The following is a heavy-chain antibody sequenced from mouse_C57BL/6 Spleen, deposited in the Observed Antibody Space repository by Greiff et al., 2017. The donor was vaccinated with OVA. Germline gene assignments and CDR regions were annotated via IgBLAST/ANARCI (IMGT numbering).Heavy chain of an antibody. V-gene: IGHV1-53*01. CDR3: ARLGSSYYFDY. Sequence: QVQLQQPGTELVKPGASVKLSCKASGYTFTSYWMHWVKQRPGQGLEWIGNINPSNGGTNYNDKFKSKATLTVDKSASTAYMQLSSLTSEDSAVYYCARLGSSYYFDYWGQGTTLTVSS. CDR1: GYTFTSYW. CDR2: INPSNGGT. J-gene: IGHJ2*01.